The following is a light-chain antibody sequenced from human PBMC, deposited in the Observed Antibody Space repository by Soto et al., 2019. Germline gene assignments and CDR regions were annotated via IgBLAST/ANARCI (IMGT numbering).Light chain of an antibody. V-gene: IGLV3-25*02. Sequence: SYELTQPPSVSVSPGQTARITCSGDALPKRYAYWYQQKPGQAPVLVIYKGSERPSGIPERFSGSSSGTTVTLTISAAQAEDEADYYCQSADSSGTFVFGAGTKVTVL. J-gene: IGLJ1*01. CDR1: ALPKRY. CDR3: QSADSSGTFV. CDR2: KGS.